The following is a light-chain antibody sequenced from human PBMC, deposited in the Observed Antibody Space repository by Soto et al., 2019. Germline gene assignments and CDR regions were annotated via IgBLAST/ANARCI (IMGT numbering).Light chain of an antibody. CDR1: QSISSW. J-gene: IGKJ1*01. CDR2: DAS. V-gene: IGKV1-5*01. Sequence: DIQMTQSPSTLSASVGDRVTITCRAIQSISSWLAWYQQKPGKAPKLLIYDASNLESGVPSRFSGGGSGTEFSLTISSLQPDDFATYYCQQYNYFLAFGQGTRVEIK. CDR3: QQYNYFLA.